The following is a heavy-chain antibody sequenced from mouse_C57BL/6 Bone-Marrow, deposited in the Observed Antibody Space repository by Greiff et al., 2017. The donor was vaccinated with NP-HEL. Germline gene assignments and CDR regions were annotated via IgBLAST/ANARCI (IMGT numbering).Heavy chain of an antibody. Sequence: EVQLQQSGPELVTPGASVKISCKASGYTFTDYHPTGLQHSPSPLLSFLFPINPPQCRTSYNQKFKGKATLTVDKSSSTAYMELRSLTSEDSAVYYCAKWASYYGEHYAMDYWGQGTSVTVSS. CDR1: GYTFTDYH. J-gene: IGHJ4*01. CDR2: INPPQCRT. D-gene: IGHD2-13*01. V-gene: IGHV1-26*01. CDR3: AKWASYYGEHYAMDY.